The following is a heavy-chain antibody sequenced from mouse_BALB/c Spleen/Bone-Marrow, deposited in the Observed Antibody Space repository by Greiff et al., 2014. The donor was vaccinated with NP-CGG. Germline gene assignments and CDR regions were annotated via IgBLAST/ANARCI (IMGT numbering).Heavy chain of an antibody. Sequence: QVQLKQSRAELVKPGASVKLSCKASGYSFTSYWMHWVKQRPGQGLEWIGEISPCNGRSNYNEKFKSKATLTVDKSSSTAYMQLSGLTSEDSAVYYCTRSELRRGGYALDYWGLGTSVTVSS. J-gene: IGHJ4*01. CDR1: GYSFTSYW. CDR2: ISPCNGRS. CDR3: TRSELRRGGYALDY. V-gene: IGHV1S81*02. D-gene: IGHD2-12*01.